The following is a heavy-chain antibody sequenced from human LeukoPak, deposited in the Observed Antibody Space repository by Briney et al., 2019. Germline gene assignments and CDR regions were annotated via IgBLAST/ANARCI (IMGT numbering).Heavy chain of an antibody. J-gene: IGHJ5*02. CDR2: ISGSGTTT. CDR3: AKSNVVSLAGTNWFDP. CDR1: GFTFSNYA. D-gene: IGHD1-7*01. Sequence: PGGSLRLSCAASGFTFSNYAMNWVRQAPGKGLEWASVISGSGTTTIYADSVKGRFTISRDNSKSTLYLQMNSLRAGDTAVYHWAKSNVVSLAGTNWFDPWGQGTLVTVSS. V-gene: IGHV3-23*01.